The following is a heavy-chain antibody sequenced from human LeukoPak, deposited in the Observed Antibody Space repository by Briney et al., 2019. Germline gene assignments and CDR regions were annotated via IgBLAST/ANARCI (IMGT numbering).Heavy chain of an antibody. CDR3: ARAPVRDYVWGSYTTNWFDP. CDR1: GDSVSSNSAA. J-gene: IGHJ5*02. Sequence: SQTLSLTCAISGDSVSSNSAAWNWIRQSPSRGLEWLGRTYYRSKWYNDYAVSVKSRITINPDTSKNHFSLQLNSVTPEDTAVYYCARAPVRDYVWGSYTTNWFDPWGQGTLVTVSS. D-gene: IGHD3-16*01. CDR2: TYYRSKWYN. V-gene: IGHV6-1*01.